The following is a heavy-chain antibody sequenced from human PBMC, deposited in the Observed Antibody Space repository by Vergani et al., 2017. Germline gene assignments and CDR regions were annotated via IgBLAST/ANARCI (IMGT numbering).Heavy chain of an antibody. D-gene: IGHD3-16*01. Sequence: QVQLRQWGAGLVKPSETLSLTCGIYGDSLRGHYWSWIRQSPGKGLEWIGQINHSGGTNYNPSLKSRVTISLDTSNNQFSLKLSSVTAADTAVYYCAKGGLGHGGYFDLWGRGTLVTVSS. CDR1: GDSLRGHY. CDR3: AKGGLGHGGYFDL. V-gene: IGHV4-34*02. CDR2: INHSGGT. J-gene: IGHJ2*01.